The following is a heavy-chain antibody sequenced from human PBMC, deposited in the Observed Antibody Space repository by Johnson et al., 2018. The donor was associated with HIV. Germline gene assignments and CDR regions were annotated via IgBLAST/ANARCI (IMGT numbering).Heavy chain of an antibody. CDR3: ARDESSGVKLTGNDAFDI. Sequence: QVQLVESGGGLVQPGGSLRVSCAASGFTFSNAWMNWVRQAPGKGLEWVAVISYDGSNKYYADSVKGRFTISRDNSKNTLYLQMNSLRAEDTAVYYCARDESSGVKLTGNDAFDIWGQGTMVTVSS. CDR2: ISYDGSNK. J-gene: IGHJ3*02. V-gene: IGHV3-30*03. D-gene: IGHD6-25*01. CDR1: GFTFSNAW.